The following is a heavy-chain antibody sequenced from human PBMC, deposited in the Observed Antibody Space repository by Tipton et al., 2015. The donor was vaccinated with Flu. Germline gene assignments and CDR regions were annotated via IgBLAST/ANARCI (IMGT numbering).Heavy chain of an antibody. J-gene: IGHJ4*02. V-gene: IGHV4-34*01. D-gene: IGHD5-12*01. CDR1: GGSFNGYS. Sequence: GLVKPSETLSLTCGVSGGSFNGYSWSWIRQTPGTGLEWIGEVDHTGRVNYTPSLKSRLSVSVDTSNKQFSLRLTSVTAADKSFYFCALGGSGYSPMRYRGQGTMVTVSS. CDR2: VDHTGRV. CDR3: ALGGSGYSPMRY.